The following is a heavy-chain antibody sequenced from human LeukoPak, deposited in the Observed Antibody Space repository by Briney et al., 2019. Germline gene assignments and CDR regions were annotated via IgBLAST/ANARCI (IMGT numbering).Heavy chain of an antibody. CDR2: IYYSGSS. CDR3: ARDYAL. D-gene: IGHD3-16*01. Sequence: SETLSLTCTVSGGSISSSYWSWIRQPPRKGLEWIGYIYYSGSSNYNPSLKSRVTISVDTSKNQFSLKLSSVTAADTAVYYCARDYALWGRGTLVTVSS. V-gene: IGHV4-59*01. J-gene: IGHJ2*01. CDR1: GGSISSSY.